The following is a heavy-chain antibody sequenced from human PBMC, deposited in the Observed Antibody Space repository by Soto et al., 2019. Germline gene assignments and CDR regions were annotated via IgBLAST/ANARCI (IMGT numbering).Heavy chain of an antibody. V-gene: IGHV5-10-1*01. D-gene: IGHD1-26*01. CDR3: ARRSGIYRDNDAFDM. CDR1: GYKFSSYW. CDR2: IDPSDSYT. Sequence: PGESLKISCEGSGYKFSSYWISWVRQMPGKGLEWMGRIDPSDSYTSYSPSFQGHATISADKSISTAFLQWSSLKASDTAIYYCARRSGIYRDNDAFDMWGQGTMVT. J-gene: IGHJ3*02.